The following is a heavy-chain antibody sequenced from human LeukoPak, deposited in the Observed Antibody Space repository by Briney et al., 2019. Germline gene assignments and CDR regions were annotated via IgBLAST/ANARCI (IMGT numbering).Heavy chain of an antibody. V-gene: IGHV3-30*18. Sequence: GRSLRLSCAAPRLTSNSYGMHWVRQAPGKGLEWVAVISYDGGKKYYADSVKGRFTVSRDNSKNTLYLQLSSLRAEDTAVYYCAKALWFGEFVAGTVYYHYGMDVWGQGTTVTVSS. D-gene: IGHD3-10*01. J-gene: IGHJ6*02. CDR2: ISYDGGKK. CDR3: AKALWFGEFVAGTVYYHYGMDV. CDR1: RLTSNSYG.